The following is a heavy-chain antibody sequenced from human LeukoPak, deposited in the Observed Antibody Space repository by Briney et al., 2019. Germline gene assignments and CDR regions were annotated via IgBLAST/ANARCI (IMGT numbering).Heavy chain of an antibody. CDR1: GFTFSSYA. V-gene: IGHV3-30*04. J-gene: IGHJ6*04. CDR3: ARDEALAYCGGDCQTVGYYGMDV. Sequence: GRSLRLSCAASGFTFSSYAMHWVRQAPGKGLEWVAVISYDGSNKYYADSVKGRFTISRDNSKNTLYLQMNSLRAEDTAVYYCARDEALAYCGGDCQTVGYYGMDVWGKGTTVTVPS. D-gene: IGHD2-21*02. CDR2: ISYDGSNK.